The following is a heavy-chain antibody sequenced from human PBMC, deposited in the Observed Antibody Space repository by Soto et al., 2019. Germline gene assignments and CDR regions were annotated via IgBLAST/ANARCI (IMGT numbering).Heavy chain of an antibody. V-gene: IGHV5-10-1*01. D-gene: IGHD6-13*01. Sequence: GESLKISCKGSGFSFTNYWISWVRQMPGKGLEWMGNIDPVDSYANYSPSFQGHVTFSVDTSISTAYLQWSSLKASDTAMYFCARIESIARNWFDPWGQGTLVTVS. CDR1: GFSFTNYW. CDR3: ARIESIARNWFDP. J-gene: IGHJ5*02. CDR2: IDPVDSYA.